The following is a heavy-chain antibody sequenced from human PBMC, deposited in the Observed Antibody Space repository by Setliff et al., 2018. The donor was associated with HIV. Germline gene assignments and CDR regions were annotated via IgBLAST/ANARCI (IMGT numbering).Heavy chain of an antibody. CDR2: VNRDGGA. V-gene: IGHV4-34*01. CDR1: GGSITGYY. J-gene: IGHJ4*02. D-gene: IGHD1-26*01. Sequence: SETLSLTCTVSGGSITGYYWTWIRQSPGKGLEWVGQVNRDGGAHYNPSLRSRVTISLDTSKNRFSLQLTSVTAADTAVYYCARHRDGGTYPLDYWGQGTLVTVSS. CDR3: ARHRDGGTYPLDY.